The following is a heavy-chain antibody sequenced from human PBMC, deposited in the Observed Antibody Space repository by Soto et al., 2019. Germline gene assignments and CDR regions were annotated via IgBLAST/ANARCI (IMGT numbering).Heavy chain of an antibody. V-gene: IGHV4-34*01. J-gene: IGHJ4*02. CDR3: ARGWSGWRVWLDY. Sequence: QVQLQQWGAGLLKPSETLSLTCAVYGGSFSGYYWSWIRQPPGKGLEWIGEINHSGSTNYNPSLKSPVXXSXDXXKNQFSLKLSSVTAADTAVYYCARGWSGWRVWLDYWGQGTLVTVSS. D-gene: IGHD6-19*01. CDR2: INHSGST. CDR1: GGSFSGYY.